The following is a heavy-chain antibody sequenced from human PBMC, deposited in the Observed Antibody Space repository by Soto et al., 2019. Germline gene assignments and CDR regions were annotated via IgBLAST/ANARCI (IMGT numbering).Heavy chain of an antibody. CDR3: AQDRSGSYPFYYGMDV. Sequence: GSLRLSCPASVLTFHRHGIRWLRKATGKGLEWVAVISFDGLKTYYADSVKGRFTISRDNTNTTLFLQMNTLRPEDTAVYYCAQDRSGSYPFYYGMDVWGQGTTVTVSS. V-gene: IGHV3-30*06. J-gene: IGHJ6*02. CDR2: ISFDGLKT. D-gene: IGHD1-26*01. CDR1: VLTFHRHG.